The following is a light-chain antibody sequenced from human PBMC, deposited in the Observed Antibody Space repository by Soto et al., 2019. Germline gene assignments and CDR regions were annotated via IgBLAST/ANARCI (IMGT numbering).Light chain of an antibody. V-gene: IGLV2-14*01. CDR1: SSDVGGYNY. J-gene: IGLJ1*01. CDR2: EVS. Sequence: QSALTQPASVSGSPGQSITISCTGTSSDVGGYNYVSWYQQHAGFAPKLIIYEVSNRPSGVSNRFSGSKSGDTASLTISGLQAEDEADYYCSSYAGSSNVFGTGTKVTVL. CDR3: SSYAGSSNV.